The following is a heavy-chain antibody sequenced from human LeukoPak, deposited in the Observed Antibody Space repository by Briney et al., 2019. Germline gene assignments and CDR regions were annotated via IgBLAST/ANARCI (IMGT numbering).Heavy chain of an antibody. V-gene: IGHV1-8*01. D-gene: IGHD3-22*01. CDR3: ARGRYYDSSGYYEFDY. CDR2: MNPNSGNT. J-gene: IGHJ4*02. Sequence: ASVKVSCKASGYTFTSYDINWVRQATGQGLEWMGWMNPNSGNTGYAQKFQGRVTMTRNTSISTAYMELSSLRSEGTAVYYCARGRYYDSSGYYEFDYWGQGTLVTVSS. CDR1: GYTFTSYD.